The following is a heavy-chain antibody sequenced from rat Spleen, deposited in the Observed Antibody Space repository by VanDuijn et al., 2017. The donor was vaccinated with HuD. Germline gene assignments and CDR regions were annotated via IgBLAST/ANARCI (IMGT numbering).Heavy chain of an antibody. J-gene: IGHJ2*01. V-gene: IGHV5S14*01. D-gene: IGHD1-2*01. CDR1: GFTFNNYW. CDR2: INSGGGNT. Sequence: EVQLVESGGRLVQPGNSLKLSCAASGFTFNNYWMTWIRQTPTKGLEWVASINSGGGNTYYRDSVKGRFTISRDNAKNTQYLQMDSLRSEDTATYYCARFRSSIAAIGDYWGQGVMVTVSS. CDR3: ARFRSSIAAIGDY.